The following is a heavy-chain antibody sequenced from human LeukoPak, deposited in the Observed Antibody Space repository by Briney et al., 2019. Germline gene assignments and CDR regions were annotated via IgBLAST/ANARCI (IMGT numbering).Heavy chain of an antibody. D-gene: IGHD3-3*01. J-gene: IGHJ5*02. CDR2: INYSGSTT. CDR1: GGSFSGYH. Sequence: PSETLSLTCAVYGGSFSGYHWSWIRQPPGKGLEWIGEINYSGSTTNYNPSLKSRVTISVDTSKNQFSLKLSSVTAADTAVYYCARDRPFGVVIIPTWFDPWGQGTLVTVSS. V-gene: IGHV4-34*01. CDR3: ARDRPFGVVIIPTWFDP.